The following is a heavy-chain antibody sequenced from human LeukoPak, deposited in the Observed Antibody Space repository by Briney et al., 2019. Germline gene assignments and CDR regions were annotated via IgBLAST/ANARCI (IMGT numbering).Heavy chain of an antibody. Sequence: PSETLSLTCTVSGGSISSYYWSWIRQPPGKGLEWIGYIYDSGSTNYNPSLKSRVTISVDTSKNQFSLKLSSVTAADTAVYYCARGSGVRDDHYYYYYMDVWGKGTTVTISS. CDR2: IYDSGST. D-gene: IGHD1-1*01. J-gene: IGHJ6*03. CDR3: ARGSGVRDDHYYYYYMDV. CDR1: GGSISSYY. V-gene: IGHV4-59*01.